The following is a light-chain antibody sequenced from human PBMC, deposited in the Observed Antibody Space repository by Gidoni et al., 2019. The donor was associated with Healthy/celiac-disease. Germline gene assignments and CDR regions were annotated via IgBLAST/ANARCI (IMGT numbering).Light chain of an antibody. Sequence: ELVMTQSPATLSVSPGERATLSCRASQSVSSNLAWYQQKPGQAPRLLIYGASTRATAIPARFSGSGSGTEFTLTISSLQSEDFAVYYCQQHNNWPLTFXGXTKVXIK. CDR2: GAS. CDR1: QSVSSN. J-gene: IGKJ4*01. CDR3: QQHNNWPLT. V-gene: IGKV3-15*01.